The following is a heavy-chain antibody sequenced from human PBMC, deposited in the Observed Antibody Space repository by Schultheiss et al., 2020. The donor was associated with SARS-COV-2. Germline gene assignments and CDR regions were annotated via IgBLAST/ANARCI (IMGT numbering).Heavy chain of an antibody. CDR2: IYHSGST. D-gene: IGHD2-2*01. CDR3: ARDRHIVVVPAATFDY. Sequence: SETLSLTCAVSGYSISSGYYWGWIRQPPGKGLEWIGSIYHSGSTYYNPSLKSLVTMSVDTSKNQFSLKLSSVTAADTAVYYCARDRHIVVVPAATFDYWGQGAVVTVSS. J-gene: IGHJ4*02. CDR1: GYSISSGYY. V-gene: IGHV4-38-2*02.